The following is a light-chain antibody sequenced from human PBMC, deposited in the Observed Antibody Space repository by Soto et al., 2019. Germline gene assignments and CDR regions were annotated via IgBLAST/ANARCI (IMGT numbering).Light chain of an antibody. CDR1: CGSIASDY. Sequence: NFMLTQPHSVSESPGKTITISCTRTCGSIASDYVQWYQQRPGSSPTTVIYENNRRASGVPDRFSGSIDRSSNSASLTIAGLRTEDEADYFCQSSDGGSHVVFGGGTKVTVL. CDR2: ENN. V-gene: IGLV6-57*01. CDR3: QSSDGGSHVV. J-gene: IGLJ2*01.